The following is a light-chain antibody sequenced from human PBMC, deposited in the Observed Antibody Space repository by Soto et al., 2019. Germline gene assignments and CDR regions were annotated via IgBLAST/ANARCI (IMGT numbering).Light chain of an antibody. CDR3: QPWGAGGDVV. CDR1: SGHSTYA. J-gene: IGLJ2*01. Sequence: QPVLTQSPSASASLGASVKLTCTLSSGHSTYAIAWHQQQPEKGPRYLMKLNSDGRHSKGDGIPDRFSGTSSGAERYLTISGLQSEDEADYYCQPWGAGGDVVFGGGTKLTVL. CDR2: LNSDGRH. V-gene: IGLV4-69*01.